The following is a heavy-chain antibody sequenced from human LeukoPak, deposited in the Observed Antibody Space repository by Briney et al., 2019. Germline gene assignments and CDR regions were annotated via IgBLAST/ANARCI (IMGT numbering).Heavy chain of an antibody. CDR1: GYTFTSYY. J-gene: IGHJ3*02. Sequence: ASVKVSCKASGYTFTSYYMHWVRQAPGQGLEWMGIINPSGGSTSYAQKFPGRVTMTRDMSTSTVYMELSSLRSEDTAVYYCARVGSSWYSRQNAFDIWGQGTMVTVSS. D-gene: IGHD6-13*01. V-gene: IGHV1-46*01. CDR3: ARVGSSWYSRQNAFDI. CDR2: INPSGGST.